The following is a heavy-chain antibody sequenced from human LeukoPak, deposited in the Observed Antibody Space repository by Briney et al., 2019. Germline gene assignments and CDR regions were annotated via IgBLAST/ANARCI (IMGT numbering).Heavy chain of an antibody. J-gene: IGHJ4*02. Sequence: SETLSLTCTVSGGSITSYFWSWIRQPPGKRLEWMGYIYTDGSTNSNPSLKSRVTISLDTSKSQYSLNLTSVTAADTAVYYCARHFRGFEESAYDFWGQGTLVTVSS. CDR2: IYTDGST. V-gene: IGHV4-4*09. D-gene: IGHD3-10*01. CDR1: GGSITSYF. CDR3: ARHFRGFEESAYDF.